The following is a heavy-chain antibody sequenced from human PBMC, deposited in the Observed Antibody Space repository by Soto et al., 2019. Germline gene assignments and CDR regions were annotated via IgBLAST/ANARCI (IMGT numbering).Heavy chain of an antibody. CDR1: GGSISSSNW. Sequence: PSETLSLTCGVSGGSISSSNWWSWVRHPPGKGLEWIGEIYHSGSTNYNPSLKSRVTISVDKSKNQFSLKLISVTAADTAVYYCARKNNDDILTGCYDYGGQGTLVTVSS. D-gene: IGHD3-9*01. CDR2: IYHSGST. J-gene: IGHJ4*02. V-gene: IGHV4-4*02. CDR3: ARKNNDDILTGCYDY.